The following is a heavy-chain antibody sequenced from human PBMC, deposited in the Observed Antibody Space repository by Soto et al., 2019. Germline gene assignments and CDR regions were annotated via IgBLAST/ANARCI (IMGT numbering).Heavy chain of an antibody. V-gene: IGHV4-4*02. CDR1: CGSIISSNW. D-gene: IGHD2-15*01. Sequence: SETLSLTCAFSCGSIISSNWWSWVRQPPGKGLEWIGEIYHSGSTNYNPSLKSRVTISVDKSKNQFSLKLSSVTAADTAVYYCARDRWLGDYGMDVWGQGTTVTVSS. CDR2: IYHSGST. CDR3: ARDRWLGDYGMDV. J-gene: IGHJ6*02.